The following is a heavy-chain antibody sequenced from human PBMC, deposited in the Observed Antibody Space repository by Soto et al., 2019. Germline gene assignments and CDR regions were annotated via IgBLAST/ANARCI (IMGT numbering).Heavy chain of an antibody. J-gene: IGHJ5*02. Sequence: QVQLVQSGAEVKKPGASVQVSCKASGYTFTGYYMHWVRQAPGQGLEWMGWINPNSGGTNYAQKFQGRVTMTRDTSISTAYMELSRLRSDDTAVYYCARIVVVVPAAMGFGWFDPWGQGTLVTVSS. V-gene: IGHV1-2*02. CDR2: INPNSGGT. CDR1: GYTFTGYY. CDR3: ARIVVVVPAAMGFGWFDP. D-gene: IGHD2-2*01.